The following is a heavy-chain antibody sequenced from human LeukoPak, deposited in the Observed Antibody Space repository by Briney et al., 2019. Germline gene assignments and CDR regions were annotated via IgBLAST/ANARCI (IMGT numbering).Heavy chain of an antibody. V-gene: IGHV3-23*01. J-gene: IGHJ4*02. CDR3: ARDPGTIFDVLNYHFDY. D-gene: IGHD3-3*01. Sequence: GGSLRLSCAASGFTFSSYAMSWVRQAPGKGLEWASAISGSGGSTYYADSVQGRFTISRDNFKNTLYLQMNSLTAEDTAIYYCARDPGTIFDVLNYHFDYWGQGTLVTVSS. CDR1: GFTFSSYA. CDR2: ISGSGGST.